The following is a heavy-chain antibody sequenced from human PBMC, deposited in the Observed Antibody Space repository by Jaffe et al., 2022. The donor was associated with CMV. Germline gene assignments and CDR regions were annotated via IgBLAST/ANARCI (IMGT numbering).Heavy chain of an antibody. V-gene: IGHV3-33*01. D-gene: IGHD5-12*01. Sequence: QVQLVESGGGVVQPGRSLRLSCAASGFTFSSYGMHWVRQAPGKGLEWVAVIWYDGSNKYYADSVKGRFTISRDNSKNTLYLQMNSLRAEDTAVYYCARDLGDGYNNYYYYGMDVWGQGTTVTVSS. CDR2: IWYDGSNK. CDR1: GFTFSSYG. CDR3: ARDLGDGYNNYYYYGMDV. J-gene: IGHJ6*02.